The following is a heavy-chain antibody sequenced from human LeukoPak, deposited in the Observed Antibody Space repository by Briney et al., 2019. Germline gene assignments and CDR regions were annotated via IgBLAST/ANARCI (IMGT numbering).Heavy chain of an antibody. CDR3: ARAGASGWYAAGWFDP. V-gene: IGHV3-74*01. D-gene: IGHD6-19*01. CDR2: INTDGRTT. CDR1: GFPFNNYW. Sequence: GGSLRLSCAAPGFPFNNYWMYWVRQAPGKGLVWVSSINTDGRTTRYAASVQGRFTISRDNAKNTLYLQMDSLSGDDTAVYYCARAGASGWYAAGWFDPWGQGSLVTVSS. J-gene: IGHJ5*02.